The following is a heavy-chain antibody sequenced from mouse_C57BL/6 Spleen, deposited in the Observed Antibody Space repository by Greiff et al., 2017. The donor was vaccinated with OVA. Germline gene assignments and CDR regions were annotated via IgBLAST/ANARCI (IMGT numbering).Heavy chain of an antibody. CDR2: INPGSGGT. CDR3: ARSGTTVVANWYFDV. CDR1: GYAFTNYL. J-gene: IGHJ1*03. V-gene: IGHV1-54*01. D-gene: IGHD1-1*01. Sequence: QVQLQQSGAELVRPGTSVKVSCKASGYAFTNYLIEWVKQRPGQGLEWIGVINPGSGGTNYNEKFKGKATLTADKSSSTAYMQLSSLTSEDSAVYFCARSGTTVVANWYFDVWGTGTTVTVSS.